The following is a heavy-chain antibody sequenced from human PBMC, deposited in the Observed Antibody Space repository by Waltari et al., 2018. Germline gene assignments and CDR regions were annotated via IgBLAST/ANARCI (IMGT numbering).Heavy chain of an antibody. CDR1: GGSISSSSYY. J-gene: IGHJ6*02. Sequence: QLQLQESGPGLVKPSETLSLTCTVSGGSISSSSYYWGWIRQPPGKGLEWMWSCYYSGSTYYNPSLKSRVTISVDTSKNQFSLKLSSVTAADTAVYYCARAKEWELPLFDVWGQGTTVTVSS. CDR2: CYYSGST. CDR3: ARAKEWELPLFDV. V-gene: IGHV4-39*07. D-gene: IGHD1-26*01.